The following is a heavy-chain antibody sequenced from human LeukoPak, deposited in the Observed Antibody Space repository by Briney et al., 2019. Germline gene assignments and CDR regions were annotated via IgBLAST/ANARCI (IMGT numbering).Heavy chain of an antibody. CDR3: ARHFRPGSTWPYFDH. Sequence: GESLKISCKGSGYSFTNYLIVWVRQKPGEGLEWMGIIYPGDSDTRYSPSFQGQVTISADKSISPAYLQWSSLQASDSAMYYCARHFRPGSTWPYFDHWGQGTLVTVSS. J-gene: IGHJ4*02. CDR1: GYSFTNYL. CDR2: IYPGDSDT. D-gene: IGHD2-2*01. V-gene: IGHV5-51*01.